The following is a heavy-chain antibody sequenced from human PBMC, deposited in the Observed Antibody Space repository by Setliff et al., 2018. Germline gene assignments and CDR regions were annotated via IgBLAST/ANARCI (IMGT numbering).Heavy chain of an antibody. V-gene: IGHV4-4*07. J-gene: IGHJ6*03. Sequence: SETLSLTCTVSGGSISSYYWSWXXXPAXXXLEWIGHIYIGGSANYNPXLKXXVTMSIDXXKNQFSLKLNSVTAAAMAVYYCAREQXXXXPGYNYMDXWAXGXXVT. CDR3: AREQXXXXPGYNYMDX. CDR2: IYIGGSA. CDR1: GGSISSYY.